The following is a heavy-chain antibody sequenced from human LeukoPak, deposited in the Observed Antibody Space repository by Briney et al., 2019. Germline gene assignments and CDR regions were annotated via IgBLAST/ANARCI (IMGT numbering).Heavy chain of an antibody. CDR3: AKDHVTWGNRYFDH. Sequence: PGGSLTLSCAASRFTFSTYGMHWVRQAPGKGLEWVAFIGHDVTKIYYADYVQGRSTISRDNSKNTLYLEMNSLSGEDTALYYCAKDHVTWGNRYFDHWGQGTLGTVSS. D-gene: IGHD3-16*01. V-gene: IGHV3-30*02. CDR2: IGHDVTKI. J-gene: IGHJ4*02. CDR1: RFTFSTYG.